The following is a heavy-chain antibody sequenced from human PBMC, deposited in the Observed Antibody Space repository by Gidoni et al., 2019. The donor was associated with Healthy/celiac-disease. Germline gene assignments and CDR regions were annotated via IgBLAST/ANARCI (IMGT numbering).Heavy chain of an antibody. CDR2: IIPIFGTA. V-gene: IGHV1-69*01. J-gene: IGHJ5*01. CDR1: LGTFRRSP. Sequence: QVQLVQSGAAVKKPGSSVKVSCTASLGTFRRSPIRWVRQAPGQGLEWMGGIIPIFGTANYEQKFQGRGTITADESTSTAYMELRSMRAEDTAVYYCARTRGYCSSTSCYRGWFDSWGQGTLVTVSS. CDR3: ARTRGYCSSTSCYRGWFDS. D-gene: IGHD2-2*02.